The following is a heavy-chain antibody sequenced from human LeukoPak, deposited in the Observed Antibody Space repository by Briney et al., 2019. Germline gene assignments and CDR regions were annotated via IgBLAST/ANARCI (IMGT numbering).Heavy chain of an antibody. CDR2: INQDGSEK. Sequence: GGSLRLSCAVSGRTFRSYWMSWVRQAPGKGLEWVANINQDGSEKYFLDSVRGRFTISRDNAKNSLALQMNTVRAEDTAVYYCARERDGRFFDYWGQRTLVTVSS. J-gene: IGHJ4*02. D-gene: IGHD5-24*01. CDR3: ARERDGRFFDY. CDR1: GRTFRSYW. V-gene: IGHV3-7*01.